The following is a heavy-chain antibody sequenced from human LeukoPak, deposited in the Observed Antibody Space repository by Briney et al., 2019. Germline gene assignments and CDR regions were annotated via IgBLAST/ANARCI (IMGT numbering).Heavy chain of an antibody. CDR1: GFTFSTYW. V-gene: IGHV3-74*01. Sequence: GGSLRLSCAASGFTFSTYWMHSVRQAPGKGLVWVSRINSDGSGTGFADSLNGRFTISRDNAKNILYLQMNSLRAEDTAVYYCVREFYSALWDWGQGTLVTVSS. CDR2: INSDGSGT. J-gene: IGHJ4*02. CDR3: VREFYSALWD. D-gene: IGHD2-21*01.